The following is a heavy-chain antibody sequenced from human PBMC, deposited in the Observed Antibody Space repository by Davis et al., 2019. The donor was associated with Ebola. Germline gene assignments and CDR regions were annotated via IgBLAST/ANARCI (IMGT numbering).Heavy chain of an antibody. CDR2: ITYDGKNQ. CDR1: GHGFTFSAYG. V-gene: IGHV3-30*02. CDR3: ANARYSYCAAYFDN. D-gene: IGHD1-26*01. J-gene: IGHJ4*02. Sequence: GESLKISCSASGHGFTFSAYGMHSLRQPPGKGLEWVAFITYDGKNQYYQDSVKGRFTISRSNPNNTVSLQMKNLRSDDTAVYYCANARYSYCAAYFDNWGRGVLV.